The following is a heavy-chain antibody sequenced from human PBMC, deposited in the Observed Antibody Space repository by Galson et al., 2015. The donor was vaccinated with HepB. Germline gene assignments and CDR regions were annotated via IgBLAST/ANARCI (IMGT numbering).Heavy chain of an antibody. CDR3: AKDRVRDDSTDMDY. V-gene: IGHV3-23*01. D-gene: IGHD5-24*01. J-gene: IGHJ4*02. CDR1: GFTFSSYA. Sequence: SLRLSCAASGFTFSSYAMSWVRQAPGKGLEWVSIISNTGATTMYANSVKGRFTISRDTSRNTLYLQMDSLTPEDTALYYCAKDRVRDDSTDMDYWGQGTLVTVSS. CDR2: ISNTGATT.